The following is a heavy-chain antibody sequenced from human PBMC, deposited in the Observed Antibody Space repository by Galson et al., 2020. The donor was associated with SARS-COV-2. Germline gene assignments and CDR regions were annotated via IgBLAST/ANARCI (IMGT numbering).Heavy chain of an antibody. J-gene: IGHJ4*02. V-gene: IGHV3-7*03. CDR2: IKQDGSEK. Sequence: GGSLRLSCAASGFTCSSYWMSWVRQAPGKGLEWVANIKQDGSEKYYVDSVKGRFTISRDNAKNSLYLQMNSLRAEDTAVYYCARVGSSSWYFDYWGQGTLVTVSS. CDR3: ARVGSSSWYFDY. D-gene: IGHD6-13*01. CDR1: GFTCSSYW.